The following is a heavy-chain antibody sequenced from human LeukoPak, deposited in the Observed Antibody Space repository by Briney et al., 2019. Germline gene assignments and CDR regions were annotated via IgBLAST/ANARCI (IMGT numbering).Heavy chain of an antibody. CDR1: GYTFTSYG. J-gene: IGHJ6*02. V-gene: IGHV1-46*01. CDR3: ASTYCSGGSCYSGYYYYYGMDV. CDR2: INPSGGST. D-gene: IGHD2-15*01. Sequence: ASVKVSCKASGYTFTSYGISWVRQAPGQGLEWMGIINPSGGSTSYAQKFQGRVTMTRDTSTSTVYMELSSLRSEDTAVYYCASTYCSGGSCYSGYYYYYGMDVWGQGTTVTVSS.